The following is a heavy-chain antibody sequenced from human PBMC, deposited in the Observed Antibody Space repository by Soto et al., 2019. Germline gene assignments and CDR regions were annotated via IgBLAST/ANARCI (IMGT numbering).Heavy chain of an antibody. V-gene: IGHV4-59*01. D-gene: IGHD3-10*01. Sequence: TRSLARRCAGYYSCRYSSNLRRQHPGKGLEWIGYIYYSGSTNYNPSLKSRVTISVDTSKSQFSLKLSSVTAADTAVYYCARLLSMDRGYGLDVWGQGNTVNVS. CDR1: GYYSCRYS. CDR2: IYYSGST. J-gene: IGHJ6*02. CDR3: ARLLSMDRGYGLDV.